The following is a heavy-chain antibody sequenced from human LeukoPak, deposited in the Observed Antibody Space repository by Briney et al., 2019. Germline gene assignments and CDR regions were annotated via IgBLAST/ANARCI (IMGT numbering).Heavy chain of an antibody. D-gene: IGHD6-19*01. J-gene: IGHJ5*02. CDR1: AFTFSDYY. V-gene: IGHV3-11*01. CDR2: ISSSGSTI. Sequence: PGGSRTPSCAPSAFTFSDYYMSWIRQAPGKWMGWVSYISSSGSTIYYADSVKGRFTISRDNAKNSLYLQMNSLRAEDTAVYYCAREPPSVAGTAWGQGTLVTVSS. CDR3: AREPPSVAGTA.